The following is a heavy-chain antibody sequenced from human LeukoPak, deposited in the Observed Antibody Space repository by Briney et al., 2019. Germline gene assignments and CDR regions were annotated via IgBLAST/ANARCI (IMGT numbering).Heavy chain of an antibody. CDR3: ARDRGIVGATSMDV. D-gene: IGHD1-26*01. CDR1: GGSISSYY. J-gene: IGHJ6*03. CDR2: IYYSGGN. V-gene: IGHV4-59*13. Sequence: PSETLSLTCTVSGGSISSYYWSWIRQPPGKGLEGIVYIYYSGGNNYNPSLKSRVTISVDTSKNQFSLKLSSVTAADTAVYYCARDRGIVGATSMDVWGKGTTVTISS.